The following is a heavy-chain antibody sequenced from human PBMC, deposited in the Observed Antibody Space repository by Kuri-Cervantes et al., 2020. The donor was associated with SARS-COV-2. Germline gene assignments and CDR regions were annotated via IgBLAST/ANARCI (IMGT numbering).Heavy chain of an antibody. V-gene: IGHV4-39*01. CDR2: IYYSGST. Sequence: GSLRLSCTVSGGSIRSSSYYRGWIRQPPGKGLEWIGSIYYSGSTYYNPSLKSRVTISVDTSKNQFSLKLSSVTAADTAVYYCARRACSSISCYRALRAFDIWGQGTMVTVSS. D-gene: IGHD2-2*01. J-gene: IGHJ3*02. CDR3: ARRACSSISCYRALRAFDI. CDR1: GGSIRSSSYY.